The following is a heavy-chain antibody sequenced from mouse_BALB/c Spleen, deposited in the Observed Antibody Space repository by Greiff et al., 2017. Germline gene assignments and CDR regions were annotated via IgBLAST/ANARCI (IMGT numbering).Heavy chain of an antibody. D-gene: IGHD1-2*01. CDR1: GFSLTGYG. V-gene: IGHV2-6-7*02. CDR2: IWGDGST. J-gene: IGHJ3*01. Sequence: VKLQESGPGLVAPSQSLSITCTVSGFSLTGYGVNWVRQPPGKGLEWLGMIWGDGSTDYNSALKSRLSISKDNSKSQVFLKMNSLQTDDTARYYCARANSLLRPAWFAYWGQGTLVTVSA. CDR3: ARANSLLRPAWFAY.